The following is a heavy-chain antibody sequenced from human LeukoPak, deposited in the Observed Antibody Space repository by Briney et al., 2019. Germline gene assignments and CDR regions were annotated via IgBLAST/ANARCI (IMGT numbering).Heavy chain of an antibody. CDR2: INTNTGNP. Sequence: ASVKVSCKASGYTFTSYAMNWVRQAPGQGLEWMGWINTNTGNPTYAQGFTGRFVFSLDTSVSTAYLQISSLKAEDTAVYYCARDMGITGTTWYYYYGMDVWGQGTTVTVSS. D-gene: IGHD1-7*01. J-gene: IGHJ6*02. CDR3: ARDMGITGTTWYYYYGMDV. V-gene: IGHV7-4-1*02. CDR1: GYTFTSYA.